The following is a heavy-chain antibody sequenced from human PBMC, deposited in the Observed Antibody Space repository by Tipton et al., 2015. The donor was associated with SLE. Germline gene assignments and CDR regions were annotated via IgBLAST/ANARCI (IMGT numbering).Heavy chain of an antibody. D-gene: IGHD6-19*01. V-gene: IGHV4-39*07. J-gene: IGHJ6*03. CDR2: AYHTGSA. CDR3: ARGVAGYYFYCYMDV. Sequence: TLSLTCTVSGGFISSGSYYWAWIRQPPGKGLEWIGSAYHTGSAYYNASLKSRVTISIDTSKNQFFLKLTSVTAADTAVYYCARGVAGYYFYCYMDVWGKGTTVTVSS. CDR1: GGFISSGSYY.